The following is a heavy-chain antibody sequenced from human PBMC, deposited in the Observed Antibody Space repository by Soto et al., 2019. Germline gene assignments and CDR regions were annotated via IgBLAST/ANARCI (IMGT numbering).Heavy chain of an antibody. CDR1: GITLSNHA. Sequence: EMQLLESGGGLVQPGGSLRLSCAASGITLSNHAMTWVRQAPGKGLEWVSTISENGAVTYYADSVKGRFTISRDNSTNALYIHVNNLGVEDMSFYSCAPGGSGTRGVDSWGPGALVTVSS. CDR3: APGGSGTRGVDS. V-gene: IGHV3-23*01. D-gene: IGHD2-15*01. CDR2: ISENGAVT. J-gene: IGHJ1*01.